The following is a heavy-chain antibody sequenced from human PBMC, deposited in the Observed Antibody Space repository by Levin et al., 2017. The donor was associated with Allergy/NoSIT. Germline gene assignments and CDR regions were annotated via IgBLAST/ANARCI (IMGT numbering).Heavy chain of an antibody. D-gene: IGHD2-15*01. CDR1: GFTLSNYV. V-gene: IGHV3-23*01. J-gene: IGHJ4*02. Sequence: LSLTCAASGFTLSNYVMSWVRQAPGKGLYWVSSVSGSGYTTYYADSVKGQFTISRDNSKNTLHLQLNSLTADDTAVYFCAKHGGSRHCSGGSCYRAPVDYWGQGALVTVSS. CDR2: VSGSGYTT. CDR3: AKHGGSRHCSGGSCYRAPVDY.